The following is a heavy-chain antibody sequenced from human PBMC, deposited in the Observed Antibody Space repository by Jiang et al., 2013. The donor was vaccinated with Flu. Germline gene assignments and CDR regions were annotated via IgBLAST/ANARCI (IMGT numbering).Heavy chain of an antibody. Sequence: KPSETLSLTCTVSGGSISSSSYYWGWIRQPPGKGLEWIGSIYYSGSTYYNPSLKSRVTISVDTSKNQFSLKLSSVTAADTAVYYCARHRRNYYFDYWGQGTLVTVSS. CDR2: IYYSGST. J-gene: IGHJ4*02. CDR1: GGSISSSSYY. V-gene: IGHV4-39*01. CDR3: ARHRRNYYFDY.